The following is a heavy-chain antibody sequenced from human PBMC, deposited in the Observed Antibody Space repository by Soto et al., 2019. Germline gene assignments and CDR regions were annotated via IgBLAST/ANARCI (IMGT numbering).Heavy chain of an antibody. CDR3: ARPGGYDILTGLDAFDI. V-gene: IGHV4-34*01. J-gene: IGHJ3*02. CDR1: GGSFSGYY. D-gene: IGHD3-9*01. Sequence: SETLSITCAVYGGSFSGYYWSWIRQPPGKGLEWIGEINHSGSTNYNPSLKSRVTISVDTSKNQFSLKLSSVTAADTAVYYCARPGGYDILTGLDAFDIWGQGTMVTVSS. CDR2: INHSGST.